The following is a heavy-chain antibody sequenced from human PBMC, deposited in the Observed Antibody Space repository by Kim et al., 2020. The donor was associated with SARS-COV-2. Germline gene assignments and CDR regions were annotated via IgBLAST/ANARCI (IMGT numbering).Heavy chain of an antibody. D-gene: IGHD6-19*01. Sequence: SETLSLTCTVSGGSISNYYWSWIRLPPGKGLEWIGYIYYSGSTNHNPSLKSRVTISVDTSKNQFSLKLTSVTAADTAVYYCARDGAVAGSSYFDYWGQGTLVTVSS. CDR2: IYYSGST. CDR3: ARDGAVAGSSYFDY. CDR1: GGSISNYY. J-gene: IGHJ4*02. V-gene: IGHV4-59*01.